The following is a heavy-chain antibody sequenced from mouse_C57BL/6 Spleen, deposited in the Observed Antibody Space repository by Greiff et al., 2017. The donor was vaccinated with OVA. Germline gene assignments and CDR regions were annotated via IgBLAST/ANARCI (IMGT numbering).Heavy chain of an antibody. J-gene: IGHJ4*01. Sequence: EVMLVESGGGLVKPGGSLKLSCAASGFTFSDYGMHWVRQAPEKGLEWVAYISSGSSTIYYADTVKGRFTITRDNAKNTLFLQMTSLRSEDTAMYYCARNSNTLYAMDYWGQGTSVTVSS. D-gene: IGHD2-5*01. CDR1: GFTFSDYG. CDR2: ISSGSSTI. V-gene: IGHV5-17*01. CDR3: ARNSNTLYAMDY.